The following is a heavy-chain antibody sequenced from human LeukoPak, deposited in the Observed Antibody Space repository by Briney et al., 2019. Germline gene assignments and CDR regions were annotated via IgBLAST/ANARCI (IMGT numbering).Heavy chain of an antibody. CDR1: GGSMSPYH. CDR2: IYYSGST. V-gene: IGHV4-59*08. CDR3: ARAVSGRFDY. D-gene: IGHD6-19*01. J-gene: IGHJ4*02. Sequence: PSETLSLTCTVSGGSMSPYHWGWTRQPPGKGLEWTGYIYYSGSTNYNPSLNSRVTISVDTSKNQFSLRLSSVTAADTAIYYRARAVSGRFDYWGQGTLVTVSS.